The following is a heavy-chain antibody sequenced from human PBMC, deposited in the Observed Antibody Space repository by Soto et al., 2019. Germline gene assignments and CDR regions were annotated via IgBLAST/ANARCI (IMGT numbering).Heavy chain of an antibody. CDR3: ARGSMVRGVNY. CDR1: GGSFSGYY. V-gene: IGHV4-34*01. CDR2: INHSGST. Sequence: PSETLSLTCAVYGGSFSGYYCSWIRQPPGKGLEWIGEINHSGSTNYNPSLKSRVTISVDTSKNQFSLKLSSVTAADTAVYYCARGSMVRGVNYWGQGTLVTVSS. J-gene: IGHJ4*02. D-gene: IGHD3-10*01.